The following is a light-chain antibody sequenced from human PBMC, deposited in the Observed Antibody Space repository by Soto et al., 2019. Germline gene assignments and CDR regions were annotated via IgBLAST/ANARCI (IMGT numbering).Light chain of an antibody. V-gene: IGKV3-20*01. CDR1: QSVSSSY. Sequence: EIVLTKYPDTLSLSPGERATLSCRASQSVSSSYLAWYQQKPGQAPRLLISGASSRAADIPDRFSGSGSGTDFTLTINSLEPEDCAVYYCQQYDSSPRTFGQGTKVDIK. CDR2: GAS. J-gene: IGKJ1*01. CDR3: QQYDSSPRT.